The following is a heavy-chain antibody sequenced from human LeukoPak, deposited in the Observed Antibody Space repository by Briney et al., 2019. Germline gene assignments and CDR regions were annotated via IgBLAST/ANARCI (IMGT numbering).Heavy chain of an antibody. CDR3: ARVSSRGYSYGPFDY. D-gene: IGHD5-18*01. CDR1: GFTFSSYA. J-gene: IGHJ4*02. V-gene: IGHV3-30-3*01. Sequence: GGSLRLSCAASGFTFSSYAMPWVRQAPGKGLEWVAVISYDGSNKYYADSVKGRFTISRDNSKNTLYLQMNSLRAEDMAVYYCARVSSRGYSYGPFDYWGQGTLVTVSS. CDR2: ISYDGSNK.